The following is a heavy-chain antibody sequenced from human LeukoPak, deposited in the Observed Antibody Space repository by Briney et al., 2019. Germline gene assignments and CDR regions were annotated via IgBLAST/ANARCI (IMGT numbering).Heavy chain of an antibody. CDR1: GGSISSYY. J-gene: IGHJ5*02. Sequence: SETLSLTCTVSGGSISSYYWSWIRRPAGKGLEWIGRIYSSGSTNYNPSLKSRVTMSVDTSKNQFSLKLSSVTAADTAVYYCARESSRDCRTTSCYEVFDPWGQGTLVTVSS. CDR3: ARESSRDCRTTSCYEVFDP. V-gene: IGHV4-4*07. D-gene: IGHD2-2*01. CDR2: IYSSGST.